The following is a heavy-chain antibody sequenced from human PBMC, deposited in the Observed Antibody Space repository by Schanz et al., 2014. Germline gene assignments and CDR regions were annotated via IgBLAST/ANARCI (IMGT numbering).Heavy chain of an antibody. CDR3: ARGPSTGAFDI. V-gene: IGHV1-46*03. CDR1: GYTFTSYY. Sequence: QVQLVQSGAEVKKPGASVKVSCKASGYTFTSYYMHWVRQAPGQGLEWMGIINPSGGSTSYAQKFQGRGPITRDTSTSTVYMELSSLRSEDTAVYFCARGPSTGAFDIWGQGTMVTASS. J-gene: IGHJ3*02. CDR2: INPSGGST.